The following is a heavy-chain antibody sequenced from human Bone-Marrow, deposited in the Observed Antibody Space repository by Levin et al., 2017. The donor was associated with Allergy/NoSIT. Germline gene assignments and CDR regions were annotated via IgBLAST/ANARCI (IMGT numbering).Heavy chain of an antibody. Sequence: ASVKVSCKASGYTFTSYYMHWVRQAPGQGLEWMGIINPSGGSTSYAQKFQGRVTMTRDTSTSTVYMELSSLRSEDTAVYYCARDRPDRYLYSSSGYWFDPWGQGTLVTVSS. CDR1: GYTFTSYY. D-gene: IGHD6-13*01. CDR2: INPSGGST. V-gene: IGHV1-46*01. J-gene: IGHJ5*02. CDR3: ARDRPDRYLYSSSGYWFDP.